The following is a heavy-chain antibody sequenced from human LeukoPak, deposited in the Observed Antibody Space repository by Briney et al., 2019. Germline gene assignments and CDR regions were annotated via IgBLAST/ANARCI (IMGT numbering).Heavy chain of an antibody. D-gene: IGHD6-19*01. V-gene: IGHV3-7*01. CDR3: APPKTVPVAVL. CDR1: GFTFSDYW. Sequence: GGSLRLSCAASGFTFSDYWMSWVRLAPGKGLEWVANIKMDGSERNYVDSVKGRFTISRDNAKNSLYLQMNSLRAEDTAVYYCAPPKTVPVAVLWGQGTLVTVSS. CDR2: IKMDGSER. J-gene: IGHJ4*02.